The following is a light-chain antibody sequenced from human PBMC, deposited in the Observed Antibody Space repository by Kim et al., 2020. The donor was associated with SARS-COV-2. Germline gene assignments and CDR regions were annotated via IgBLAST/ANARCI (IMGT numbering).Light chain of an antibody. CDR3: MQGTHWPWT. CDR1: QGLVYRDGNTY. J-gene: IGKJ1*01. CDR2: EAS. Sequence: PASIFWKSRQGLVYRDGNTYLHLFQERPGQSPRRLFYEASNREPGVPDRFSASGSGTDFTLEISRVEAEDVAIYYCMQGTHWPWTFGQGTKVDIK. V-gene: IGKV2-30*01.